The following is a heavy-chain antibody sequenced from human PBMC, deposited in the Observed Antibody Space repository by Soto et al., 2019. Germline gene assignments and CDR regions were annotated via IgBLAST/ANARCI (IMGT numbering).Heavy chain of an antibody. D-gene: IGHD3-22*01. J-gene: IGHJ4*02. V-gene: IGHV3-23*01. Sequence: GGSLRLSCAASGFTFSSYAMSWVRQAPGKGLEWVSAISGSGGSTYYADSVKGRFTISRDNSKNTLYLQMNSLRAEDTAVYYCASEAYTYYYDSSGSYFDYWGQGTLVTVSS. CDR3: ASEAYTYYYDSSGSYFDY. CDR2: ISGSGGST. CDR1: GFTFSSYA.